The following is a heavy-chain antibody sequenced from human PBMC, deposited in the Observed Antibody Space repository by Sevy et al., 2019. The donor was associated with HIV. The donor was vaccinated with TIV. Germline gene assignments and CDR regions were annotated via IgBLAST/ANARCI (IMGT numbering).Heavy chain of an antibody. D-gene: IGHD3-3*01. CDR3: ARDNNFWRGYYTGRGGAFDI. Sequence: GGSLRLSCAASGFTFSSYGMHWVRQAPGKGLEWVAVIWYDGSNKYYADSVKGRFTISRDNSKNRLYLQMNSLRAEDKVVYYCARDNNFWRGYYTGRGGAFDIWGQGTMVTVSS. CDR1: GFTFSSYG. CDR2: IWYDGSNK. V-gene: IGHV3-33*01. J-gene: IGHJ3*02.